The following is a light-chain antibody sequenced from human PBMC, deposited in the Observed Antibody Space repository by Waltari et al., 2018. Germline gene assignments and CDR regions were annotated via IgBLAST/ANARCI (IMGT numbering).Light chain of an antibody. CDR1: QSVSKY. CDR2: HAS. Sequence: EIVLTQSPGSLSLSPGERATLSCRASQSVSKYLAWYQQKPGQAPRLLIYHASSRATGIPDRFSGSGFGTDFSLTISRLEPEDFAVYYCQKYESLPATFGQETKVEIK. CDR3: QKYESLPAT. J-gene: IGKJ1*01. V-gene: IGKV3-20*01.